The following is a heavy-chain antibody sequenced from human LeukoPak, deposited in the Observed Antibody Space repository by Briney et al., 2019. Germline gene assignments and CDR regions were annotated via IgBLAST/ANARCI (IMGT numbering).Heavy chain of an antibody. V-gene: IGHV1-46*01. J-gene: IGHJ5*02. CDR1: GYTFTGYY. CDR2: INPSGGST. Sequence: ASVKVSCKASGYTFTGYYMHWVRQAPGQGLEWMGIINPSGGSTSYAQKFQGRVTMTRDTSTSTVYMELSSLRSEDTAVYYCARDPYGVLRYFDWSLGWFDPWGQGTLVTVSS. D-gene: IGHD3-9*01. CDR3: ARDPYGVLRYFDWSLGWFDP.